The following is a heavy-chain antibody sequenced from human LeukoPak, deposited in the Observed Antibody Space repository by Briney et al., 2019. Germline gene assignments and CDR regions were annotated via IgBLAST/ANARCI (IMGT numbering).Heavy chain of an antibody. CDR1: GYRFTSYW. CDR2: IYPGDSDT. J-gene: IGHJ4*02. V-gene: IGHV5-51*01. Sequence: AGESLKISCNGSGYRFTSYWIAWARQMPGKGLELMGIIYPGDSDTRYSPSFQGQVTISADKSISTAYLQWSSLKASDTAMYYCARREGGGYYYDDWGQGTLVTVSS. D-gene: IGHD3-3*01. CDR3: ARREGGGYYYDD.